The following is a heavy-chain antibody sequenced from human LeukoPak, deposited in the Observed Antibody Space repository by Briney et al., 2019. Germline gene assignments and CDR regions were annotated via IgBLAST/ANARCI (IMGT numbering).Heavy chain of an antibody. D-gene: IGHD5-18*01. CDR1: GGSISSSSYY. Sequence: PSETLSLTCTVSGGSISSSSYYWSWIRQPPGKGLEWIGYIYYSGSTYYNPSLKSRVTISVDTSKNQFSLKLSSVTAADTAVYYCARERGYSYVGYWGQGTLVTVSS. J-gene: IGHJ4*02. CDR3: ARERGYSYVGY. V-gene: IGHV4-30-4*01. CDR2: IYYSGST.